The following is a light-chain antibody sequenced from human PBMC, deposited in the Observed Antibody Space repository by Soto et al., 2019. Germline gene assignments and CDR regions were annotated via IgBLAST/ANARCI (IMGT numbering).Light chain of an antibody. CDR2: AAS. Sequence: AIRMTQSPSSFSASTGDRVTITCRASQGISSYLAWYQQKPGKAPKLLIYAASTLQSGVPSRFSGSGSATDFTLTISCLQSEDFATYSCQQYYSYPLTFGGGTKVEIK. J-gene: IGKJ4*01. V-gene: IGKV1-8*01. CDR1: QGISSY. CDR3: QQYYSYPLT.